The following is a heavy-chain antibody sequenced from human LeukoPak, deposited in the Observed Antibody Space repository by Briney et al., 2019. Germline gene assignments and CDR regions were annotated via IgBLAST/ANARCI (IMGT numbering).Heavy chain of an antibody. V-gene: IGHV3-48*03. J-gene: IGHJ6*03. CDR3: ARGYCSGGSCYQSSRYYYYYYMDV. CDR2: ISSSGSTI. D-gene: IGHD2-15*01. Sequence: GGSLRLSCAASGFTFSSYEMNWVRQAPGKGLEWVSYISSSGSTIYYADSVKGRFTISRDNAKNSLYLQMNSLRAEDTAVYYCARGYCSGGSCYQSSRYYYYYYMDVWGKGTTVTISS. CDR1: GFTFSSYE.